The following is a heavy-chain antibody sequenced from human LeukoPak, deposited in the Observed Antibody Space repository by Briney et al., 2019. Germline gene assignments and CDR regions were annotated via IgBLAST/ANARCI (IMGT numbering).Heavy chain of an antibody. V-gene: IGHV6-1*01. CDR2: TYYRSTWYN. D-gene: IGHD2-2*01. CDR1: GDIVSSNSVT. CDR3: ARRLTQYDCFDP. J-gene: IGHJ5*02. Sequence: SQTLSLTCAISGDIVSSNSVTWNWIRQSPSRGLGWLGRTYYRSTWYNDYAVSVRGRITVNPDTSKNQFSLHLNSVTPEDTAVYYCARRLTQYDCFDPWGQGILVTASS.